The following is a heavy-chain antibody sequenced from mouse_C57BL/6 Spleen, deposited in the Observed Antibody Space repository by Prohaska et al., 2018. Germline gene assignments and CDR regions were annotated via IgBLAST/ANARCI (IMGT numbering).Heavy chain of an antibody. CDR1: GIDFSRYW. CDR2: INPDSSTI. CDR3: SNYSNPGWFTY. Sequence: GGLVQPGGSLNLSCAASGIDFSRYWMSWVRRAPGKGLEWIGEINPDSSTIHYAPSLKDKFIISRDNAKNTLYLQMIKVSSEDTALYYCSNYSNPGWFTYWGQVTLVTVSA. D-gene: IGHD2-5*01. J-gene: IGHJ3*01. V-gene: IGHV4-1*01.